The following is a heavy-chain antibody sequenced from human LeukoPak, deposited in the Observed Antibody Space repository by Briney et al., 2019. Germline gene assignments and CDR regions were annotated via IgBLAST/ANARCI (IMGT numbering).Heavy chain of an antibody. D-gene: IGHD3-10*01. J-gene: IGHJ6*03. CDR1: GVTFSSYW. Sequence: PGGSLRLSCAASGVTFSSYWMSWVRQAPGKGLEWVANIKQDGSEKYYVDSVKGRFSISRDNAKNSLYLQMNFLRAEDTAVYYCARVRDHSYYFYMDVWGKGTTVTISS. V-gene: IGHV3-7*01. CDR2: IKQDGSEK. CDR3: ARVRDHSYYFYMDV.